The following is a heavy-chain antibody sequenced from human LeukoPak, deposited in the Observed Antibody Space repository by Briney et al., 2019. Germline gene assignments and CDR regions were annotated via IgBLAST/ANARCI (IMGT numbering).Heavy chain of an antibody. Sequence: PSETLSLTCTVSGGSISSYSWSWIRQPPGKGLEWIGYIYYSGSTNYNPSLKSRVTISVDTSKNQFSLKLSSVTAADMAVYYCARGGSGYGVDYWGQGTLVTVSS. V-gene: IGHV4-59*01. J-gene: IGHJ4*02. CDR1: GGSISSYS. CDR3: ARGGSGYGVDY. D-gene: IGHD5-12*01. CDR2: IYYSGST.